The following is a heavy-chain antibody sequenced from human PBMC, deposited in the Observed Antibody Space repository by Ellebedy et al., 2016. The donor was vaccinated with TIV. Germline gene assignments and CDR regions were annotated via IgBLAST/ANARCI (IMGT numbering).Heavy chain of an antibody. J-gene: IGHJ4*02. D-gene: IGHD3-22*01. CDR2: INHSGST. Sequence: SETLSLSCAVYGESFSGYYWSWIRQPPGKGLEWVGEINHSGSTEYNPSLKSRVTISVDTSKNQFSLKLSSVTAADTAVYYCASRYYDSSGYYFDYWGQGTLVTVSS. CDR1: GESFSGYY. V-gene: IGHV4-34*01. CDR3: ASRYYDSSGYYFDY.